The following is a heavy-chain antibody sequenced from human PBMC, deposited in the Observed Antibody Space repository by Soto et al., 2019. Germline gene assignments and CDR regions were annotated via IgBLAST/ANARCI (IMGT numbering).Heavy chain of an antibody. D-gene: IGHD6-13*01. CDR3: ARDWGIAAAGTDYYYYGMDV. Sequence: SETLSLTCTVSGDSISRSDYYWSWIRQPPGKGLQWIGGFSYKGTTNYNPSLKSRVTISVDKSKNQFSLKLSSVTAADTAVYYCARDWGIAAAGTDYYYYGMDVWGQGTTVTVSS. CDR2: FSYKGTT. V-gene: IGHV4-39*07. CDR1: GDSISRSDYY. J-gene: IGHJ6*02.